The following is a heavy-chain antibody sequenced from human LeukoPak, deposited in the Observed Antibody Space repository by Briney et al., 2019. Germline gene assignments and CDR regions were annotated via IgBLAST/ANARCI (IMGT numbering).Heavy chain of an antibody. D-gene: IGHD6-6*01. CDR1: GGSISSSSYY. CDR2: IYYSGST. J-gene: IGHJ4*02. Sequence: SETLSLTCTVPGGSISSSSYYWGWIRQPPGKGLEWIGSIYYSGSTYYNPSLKSRVTISVDTSKNQFSLKLSSVTAADTAVYYCARHLSGAQRGGRAARPVDYWGQGTLVTVSS. CDR3: ARHLSGAQRGGRAARPVDY. V-gene: IGHV4-39*01.